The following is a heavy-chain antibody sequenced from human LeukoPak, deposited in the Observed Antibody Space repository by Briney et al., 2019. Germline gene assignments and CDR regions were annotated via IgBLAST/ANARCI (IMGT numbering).Heavy chain of an antibody. CDR2: ISGSGSST. J-gene: IGHJ4*02. CDR1: GFTFSSYA. D-gene: IGHD2/OR15-2a*01. V-gene: IGHV3-23*01. CDR3: AKSCNSGNCYYNY. Sequence: GGSLRLSCAASGFTFSSYAMSWVRQAPGKGLEWVSGISGSGSSTYYANSVKGRFTISRDNSENTLSLQMNSLRADDTAIYYCAKSCNSGNCYYNYWGQGTLVTVSS.